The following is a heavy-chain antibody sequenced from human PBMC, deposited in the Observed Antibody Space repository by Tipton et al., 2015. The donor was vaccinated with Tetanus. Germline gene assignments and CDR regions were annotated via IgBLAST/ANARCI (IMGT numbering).Heavy chain of an antibody. Sequence: LRLSCTVSGGSISTGGYSWNWIRQHPGKGLEWIGYIYDSGNTLYNPSLKSRATMSIDASKTHFSLKLTSVTAADTAVYYCARNHPPRGYPYGGFHSWSQGTLVTVSS. V-gene: IGHV4-31*03. J-gene: IGHJ4*02. CDR2: IYDSGNT. CDR3: ARNHPPRGYPYGGFHS. D-gene: IGHD5-12*01. CDR1: GGSISTGGYS.